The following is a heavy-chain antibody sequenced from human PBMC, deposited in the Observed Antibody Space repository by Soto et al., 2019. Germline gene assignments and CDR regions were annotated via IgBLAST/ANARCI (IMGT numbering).Heavy chain of an antibody. V-gene: IGHV1-69*02. CDR1: GGTLSSYT. D-gene: IGHD2-2*01. CDR3: ARGCSSTSCSYGMDV. J-gene: IGHJ6*02. CDR2: IIPILGIA. Sequence: GASVKVSRKASGGTLSSYTINWGRKAPGQGLEWMGRIIPILGIANYAQKFQGRVTITADKSTSTAYMELSSLRSEDTAVYYCARGCSSTSCSYGMDVWGQGTTVTVSS.